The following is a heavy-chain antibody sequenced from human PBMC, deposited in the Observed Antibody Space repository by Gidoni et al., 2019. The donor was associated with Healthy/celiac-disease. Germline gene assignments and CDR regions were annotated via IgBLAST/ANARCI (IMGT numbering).Heavy chain of an antibody. Sequence: AASGFTFSSYSMNWVRQAPGKGLEWVSSISSSSSYIYYADSVKGRFTISRDNAKNSLYLQMNSLRAEDTAVYYCARVGVLRFLEWLDYYGMDVWGQGTTVTVSS. J-gene: IGHJ6*02. CDR2: ISSSSSYI. CDR3: ARVGVLRFLEWLDYYGMDV. V-gene: IGHV3-21*01. D-gene: IGHD3-3*01. CDR1: GFTFSSYS.